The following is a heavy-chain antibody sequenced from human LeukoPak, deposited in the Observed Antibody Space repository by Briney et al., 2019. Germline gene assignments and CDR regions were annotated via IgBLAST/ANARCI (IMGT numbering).Heavy chain of an antibody. Sequence: GGSLRLSCAASGSTVSSNYMSWVRQAPGKGLEWVSVIYSGGSTYYADSVKGRFTISRDSSKNTLYLQMNSLRAEDTAVYYCTTGIRWLQLIDYWGQGTLVTVSS. CDR2: IYSGGST. D-gene: IGHD5-24*01. CDR3: TTGIRWLQLIDY. J-gene: IGHJ4*02. V-gene: IGHV3-66*01. CDR1: GSTVSSNY.